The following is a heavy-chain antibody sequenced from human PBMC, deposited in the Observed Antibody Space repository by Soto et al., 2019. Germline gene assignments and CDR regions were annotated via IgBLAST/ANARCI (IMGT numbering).Heavy chain of an antibody. Sequence: QIQLMQSGAEVKKPGASVKVSCKASGYTFTSYGIHWVRQAPGQRLEWTGWINAGNGNTNYSEKFQGRVTITTDTSASTDHLELSSLRSEDTAVYYCARDPNDSSAYYHHYYYGMDVWGQGTTVTVSS. D-gene: IGHD3-22*01. CDR2: INAGNGNT. V-gene: IGHV1-3*01. CDR1: GYTFTSYG. J-gene: IGHJ6*02. CDR3: ARDPNDSSAYYHHYYYGMDV.